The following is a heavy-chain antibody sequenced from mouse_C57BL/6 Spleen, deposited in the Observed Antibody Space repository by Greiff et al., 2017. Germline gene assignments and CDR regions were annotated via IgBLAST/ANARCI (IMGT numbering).Heavy chain of an antibody. CDR1: GYTFTDYE. CDR3: TRGGFAY. V-gene: IGHV1-15*01. Sequence: QVQLQQSGAELVGPGASVTLSCKASGYTFTDYEMHWVKQTPVHGLKWIGVIDPETGGTASNQKFKGKAILTADKASSTAYMELSSLTSEDSAVYYFTRGGFAYWGQGTLVTVAA. CDR2: IDPETGGT. J-gene: IGHJ3*01.